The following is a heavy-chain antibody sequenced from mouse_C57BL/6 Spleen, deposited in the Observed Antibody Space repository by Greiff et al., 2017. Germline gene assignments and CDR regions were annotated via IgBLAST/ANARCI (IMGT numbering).Heavy chain of an antibody. CDR2: IDPSDSET. CDR1: GYTFTSYW. J-gene: IGHJ4*01. D-gene: IGHD2-4*01. V-gene: IGHV1-52*01. Sequence: QVQLQQPGAELVRPGSSVKLSCKASGYTFTSYWMHWVKQRPIQGLEWIGNIDPSDSETHYNQKFKDKATLTVDKSSSTAYMQLSSLTSEDSAVYYCARHYDDDVYAMDYWGQGTSVTVSS. CDR3: ARHYDDDVYAMDY.